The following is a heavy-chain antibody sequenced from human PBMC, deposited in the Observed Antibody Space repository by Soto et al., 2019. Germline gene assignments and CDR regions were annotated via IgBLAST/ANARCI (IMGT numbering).Heavy chain of an antibody. CDR3: ARVPEQWILFMDV. D-gene: IGHD2-2*03. V-gene: IGHV3-7*05. CDR1: GFTFSSYW. Sequence: GGSLRLSCAASGFTFSSYWMSLVRQAPGKGLEWVANIKQDGSEKYYVDSVKGRFTISRDNAKNSLYLQMNSLRAEDTAVYYCARVPEQWILFMDVWGQGTTVTVSS. CDR2: IKQDGSEK. J-gene: IGHJ6*02.